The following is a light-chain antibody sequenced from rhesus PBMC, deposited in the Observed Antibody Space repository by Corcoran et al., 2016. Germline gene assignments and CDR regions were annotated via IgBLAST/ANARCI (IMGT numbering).Light chain of an antibody. CDR1: QSLLHSNGYTY. Sequence: DIVMTQTPLSLSVTPGEPASISCRSSQSLLHSNGYTYLHWYLQKPGQSPQLLSYEVSTRASGVPDRFSGSGSGTEFTLKISRVEAEDVGVYYCEQTLQTPLTFGGGTKVELK. CDR3: EQTLQTPLT. CDR2: EVS. J-gene: IGKJ4*01. V-gene: IGKV2-78*01.